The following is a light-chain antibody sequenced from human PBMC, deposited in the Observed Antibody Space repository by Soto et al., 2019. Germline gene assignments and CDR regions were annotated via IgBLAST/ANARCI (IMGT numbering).Light chain of an antibody. CDR2: GAS. CDR1: QSISDT. J-gene: IGKJ1*01. V-gene: IGKV3-15*01. CDR3: QQYNNWPWT. Sequence: EIVMTQSPATLSVSPGGRATLSCRASQSISDTLAWYQHKPGQAPRLLIYGASKRATGFPARFSGSGSGTDFTVTISSLQSEDFAVYCCQQYNNWPWTFGQGTKVEIK.